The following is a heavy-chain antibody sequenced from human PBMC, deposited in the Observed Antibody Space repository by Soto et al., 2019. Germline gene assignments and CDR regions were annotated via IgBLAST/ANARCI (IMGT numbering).Heavy chain of an antibody. CDR3: GRVARGAWGVFDC. CDR1: GFTLSSYW. CDR2: INYDGTTT. D-gene: IGHD3-16*01. Sequence: EVQLVESGGGLVQPGGSLRLSCAASGFTLSSYWMHWVRQAPGKGLVWVSRINYDGTTTSYADSVKGRFTISRDNAKNTLYLKMNSLTAEDTAVYSCGRVARGAWGVFDCWGQGTLVTVSS. J-gene: IGHJ4*02. V-gene: IGHV3-74*01.